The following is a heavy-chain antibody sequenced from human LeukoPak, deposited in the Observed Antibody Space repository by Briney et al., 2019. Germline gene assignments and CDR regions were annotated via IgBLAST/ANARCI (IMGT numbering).Heavy chain of an antibody. CDR3: ARELWGVTAMGNYYYYGMDV. Sequence: ASVTVSCKASGYTFTGYYMHWVRQAPGQGLEWMGWINPNSGGTNYAQKFQGRVTMTRDTSISTAYMELSRLRSDDTAVYYCARELWGVTAMGNYYYYGMDVWGQGTTVTVSS. CDR2: INPNSGGT. CDR1: GYTFTGYY. V-gene: IGHV1-2*02. J-gene: IGHJ6*02. D-gene: IGHD5-18*01.